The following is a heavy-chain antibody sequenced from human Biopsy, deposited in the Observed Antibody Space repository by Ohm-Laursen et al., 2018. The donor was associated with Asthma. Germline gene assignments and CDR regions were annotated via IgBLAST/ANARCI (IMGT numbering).Heavy chain of an antibody. CDR3: AKDRSGTWYGFDY. D-gene: IGHD6-13*01. J-gene: IGHJ4*02. CDR2: ISGNSGIT. CDR1: GFTFRAHA. V-gene: IGHV3-23*01. Sequence: SLRLSCTAPGFTFRAHAMSWGRQAPGKGLEWVSTISGNSGITYYADSVKGRFTISRDNSQNTLYLHMDSLSAEDTAVYYCAKDRSGTWYGFDYWGQGTLVTVSS.